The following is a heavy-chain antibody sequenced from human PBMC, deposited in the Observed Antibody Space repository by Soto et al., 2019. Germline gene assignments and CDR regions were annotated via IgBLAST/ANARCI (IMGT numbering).Heavy chain of an antibody. CDR1: GFTFSSYS. Sequence: PGGSLRLSCAASGFTFSSYSMNWVRQAPGKGLEWVSSISSSSSYIYYADSVKGRFTISRDNAKNSLYLQMNSLRAEDTAVYYCAREGGGSGGYYYYGMDVWGQGTTVTVSS. CDR2: ISSSSSYI. CDR3: AREGGGSGGYYYYGMDV. J-gene: IGHJ6*02. V-gene: IGHV3-21*01. D-gene: IGHD2-15*01.